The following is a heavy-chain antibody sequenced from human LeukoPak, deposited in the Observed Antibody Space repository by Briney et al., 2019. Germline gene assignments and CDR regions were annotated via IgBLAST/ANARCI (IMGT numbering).Heavy chain of an antibody. CDR2: ISAYNGNT. J-gene: IGHJ5*02. V-gene: IGHV1-18*01. D-gene: IGHD2-2*02. CDR3: AGPQKGDTPGNWFDP. Sequence: GASVKVSCKASGYTFTSYGISWVRQAPGQGLEWMGWISAYNGNTNYAQKLQGRVTMTTDTSTSTAYMELRSLRSDDTAVYYCAGPQKGDTPGNWFDPWGQGTLVTVSS. CDR1: GYTFTSYG.